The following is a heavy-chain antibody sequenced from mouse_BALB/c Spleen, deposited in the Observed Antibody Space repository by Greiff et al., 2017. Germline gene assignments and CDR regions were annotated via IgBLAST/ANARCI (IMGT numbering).Heavy chain of an antibody. V-gene: IGHV1S81*02. D-gene: IGHD2-3*01. CDR2: INPSNGRT. CDR1: GYTFTSYW. CDR3: ARWLLYYFDY. Sequence: QVQLQQSGAELVKPGASVKLSCKASGYTFTSYWMHWVKQRPGQGLEWIGEINPSNGRTNYNEKFKSKATLTVDKSSSTAYMQLSSLTSEDSAVYYCARWLLYYFDYWGQGTTLTVSS. J-gene: IGHJ2*01.